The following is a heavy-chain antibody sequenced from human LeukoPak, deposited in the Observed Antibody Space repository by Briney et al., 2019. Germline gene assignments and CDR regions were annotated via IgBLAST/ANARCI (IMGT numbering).Heavy chain of an antibody. J-gene: IGHJ2*01. D-gene: IGHD1-1*01. CDR2: IYSGGST. Sequence: ETLSLTCTVSGGSISSYYWSWVRQAPGKGLEWVSVIYSGGSTYYADSVKGRFTISRDNSKNTLYLQMNSLRAEDTAVYYCARVGTVPIPAGWYFDLWGRRTLVTVSS. CDR3: ARVGTVPIPAGWYFDL. CDR1: GGSISSYY. V-gene: IGHV3-53*01.